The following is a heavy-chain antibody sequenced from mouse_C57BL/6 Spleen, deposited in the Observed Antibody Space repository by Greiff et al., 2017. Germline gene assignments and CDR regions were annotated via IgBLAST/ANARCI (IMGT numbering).Heavy chain of an antibody. V-gene: IGHV6-3*01. CDR3: TGGSSLYFDV. CDR1: GFTFSNYW. D-gene: IGHD1-1*01. J-gene: IGHJ1*03. CDR2: IRLKSDNYAT. Sequence: EVMLVESGGGLVQPGGSMKLSCVASGFTFSNYWMNWVRQSPEKGLEWVAQIRLKSDNYATHYAESVKGRFTISRDDSKSSVYLQMNNLRAEDTGIYYCTGGSSLYFDVWGTGTTVTVSS.